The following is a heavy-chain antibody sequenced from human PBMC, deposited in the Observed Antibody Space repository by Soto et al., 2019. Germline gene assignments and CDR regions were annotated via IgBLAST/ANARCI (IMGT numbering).Heavy chain of an antibody. CDR2: MNPNSGNT. D-gene: IGHD6-13*01. V-gene: IGHV1-8*01. CDR1: AYTFTSYD. J-gene: IGHJ4*02. CDR3: ARGLGYSSPSDN. Sequence: ASVKVSCKASAYTFTSYDINWVRQATGQGLEWMGWMNPNSGNTGYAQKFQGRVTMTRNTSISTAYMELSSLRSEDTAVYYCARGLGYSSPSDNWGQGTLVTVSS.